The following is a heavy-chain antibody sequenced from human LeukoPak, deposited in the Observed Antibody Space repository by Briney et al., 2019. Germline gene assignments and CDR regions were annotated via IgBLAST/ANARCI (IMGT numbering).Heavy chain of an antibody. V-gene: IGHV1-18*01. Sequence: ASVKVSCKASGYTFTSYGISWVRQAPGQGLEWMGWISAYNANTNYAQKLQGRVTMTTDTSTSTAYMELRSLRSDDTAVYYCARHRSGRKSPDNWFDPWGQGTLVTVSS. J-gene: IGHJ5*02. D-gene: IGHD3-3*01. CDR1: GYTFTSYG. CDR3: ARHRSGRKSPDNWFDP. CDR2: ISAYNANT.